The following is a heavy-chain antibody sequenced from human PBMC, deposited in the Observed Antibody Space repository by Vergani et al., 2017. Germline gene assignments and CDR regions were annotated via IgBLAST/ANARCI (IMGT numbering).Heavy chain of an antibody. CDR2: IIPIFGTA. CDR3: AARSSSWYGEYYYYYMAV. D-gene: IGHD6-13*01. V-gene: IGHV1-69*01. Sequence: QGQRVQCGAEVKKPGSSVKVSCKASVGTFISYAISWVRQAPGQGLEWMGGIIPIFGTANYAQKFQGRVTITAYESTSTAYIELSSLRSEKTAVYYCAARSSSWYGEYYYYYMAVWRKGTSVT. J-gene: IGHJ6*03. CDR1: VGTFISYA.